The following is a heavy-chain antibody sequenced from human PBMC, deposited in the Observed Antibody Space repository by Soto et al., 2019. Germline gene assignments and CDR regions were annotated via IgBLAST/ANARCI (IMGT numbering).Heavy chain of an antibody. V-gene: IGHV1-69*02. Sequence: SVKVTCKDSGGTYSSNTSSWVRQAPGQGLEWMGRIIPILGIANYAQKFQGRVTITADKSTNTAYMELSSLRSEDTAVYYCARGYCSGGSCPVNWFDPWGQGTLVTVSS. D-gene: IGHD2-15*01. J-gene: IGHJ5*02. CDR2: IIPILGIA. CDR3: ARGYCSGGSCPVNWFDP. CDR1: GGTYSSNT.